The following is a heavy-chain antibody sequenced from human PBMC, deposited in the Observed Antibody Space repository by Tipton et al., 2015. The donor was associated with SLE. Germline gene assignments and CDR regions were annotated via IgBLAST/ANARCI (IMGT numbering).Heavy chain of an antibody. V-gene: IGHV1-2*06. Sequence: QSGAEVKKPGASVKVSCKASGYTFTGYYMHWVRQAPGQGLEWMGRINPNSGGTNYAQKFQGGVTMTRDTSISTAYMELSRLRSDDTAVYYCARQGPPPTIFGGMEDGMDVWGQGTTVTVSS. J-gene: IGHJ6*02. CDR1: GYTFTGYY. CDR2: INPNSGGT. D-gene: IGHD3-16*01. CDR3: ARQGPPPTIFGGMEDGMDV.